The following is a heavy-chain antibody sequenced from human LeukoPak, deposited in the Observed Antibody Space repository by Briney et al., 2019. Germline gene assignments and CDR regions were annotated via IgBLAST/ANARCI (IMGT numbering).Heavy chain of an antibody. CDR2: VYYGGST. CDR1: GGSISSSRYY. V-gene: IGHV4-39*07. CDR3: ARPACGGGPDAFDI. Sequence: PSETLSLTCTVSGGSISSSRYYWGWIRQPPGKGLEWVGNVYYGGSTYYNPSLKSRVTISVDTSKNQFSLKLISMTAADTAVYYCARPACGGGPDAFDIGGQGTMVTVSS. D-gene: IGHD2-15*01. J-gene: IGHJ3*02.